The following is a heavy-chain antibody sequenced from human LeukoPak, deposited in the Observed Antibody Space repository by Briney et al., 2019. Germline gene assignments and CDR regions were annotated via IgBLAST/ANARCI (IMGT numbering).Heavy chain of an antibody. J-gene: IGHJ6*02. Sequence: GGSLRLSCAASGFTFNSYWMHWVRQAPGKGLVWVSRINTDGSSTSYADSVKGRFTISRDNAKNSLYLQMNSLRAEDTALYYCAKGDDYGLSGMDVWGQGTTVTVSS. D-gene: IGHD4-17*01. CDR3: AKGDDYGLSGMDV. CDR1: GFTFNSYW. V-gene: IGHV3-74*01. CDR2: INTDGSST.